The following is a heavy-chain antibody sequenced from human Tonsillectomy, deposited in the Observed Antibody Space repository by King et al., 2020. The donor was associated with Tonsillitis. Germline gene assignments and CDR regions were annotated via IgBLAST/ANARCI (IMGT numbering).Heavy chain of an antibody. CDR1: GGSISSYY. CDR2: IYYSGST. D-gene: IGHD1-26*01. V-gene: IGHV4-59*01. J-gene: IGHJ4*02. Sequence: VQLQESGPGLVKPSETLSLTCTVSGGSISSYYWNWFRQPPGKELEWIGYIYYSGSTNYNPPLKSRVTISVDTSQNQFSLKLTSVTAADTAVYYFARGGRDSGSPGRVDYWGQGTLVTVSS. CDR3: ARGGRDSGSPGRVDY.